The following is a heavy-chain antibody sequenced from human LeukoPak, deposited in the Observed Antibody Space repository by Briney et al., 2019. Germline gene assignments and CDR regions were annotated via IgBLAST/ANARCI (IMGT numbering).Heavy chain of an antibody. CDR1: GGTFSSYA. V-gene: IGHV1-69*05. D-gene: IGHD1-26*01. J-gene: IGHJ4*02. CDR3: ARGTSGSYYS. Sequence: ASVKVSCKASGGTFSSYAISWVRQAPGQGLEWMGGIIPIFGTANYAQKFQARVTLTRDMSTSTVYMELSSLTSEDTAVYSCARGTSGSYYSWGQGTLVTVSS. CDR2: IIPIFGTA.